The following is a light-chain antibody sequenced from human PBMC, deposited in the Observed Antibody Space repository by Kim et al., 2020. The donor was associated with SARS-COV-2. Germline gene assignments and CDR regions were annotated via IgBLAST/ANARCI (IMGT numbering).Light chain of an antibody. CDR2: INSDGSH. CDR1: SGHSSYA. CDR3: QTWGTDIMWV. Sequence: QPVLTQSPSASASLGASVKLTCTLSSGHSSYAIAWHQQQPQKGPRYLMKINSDGSHVKGDGIPDRFSGSSSGAERYLTISSLQVEDEADYYCQTWGTDIMWVFGGGTQLTVL. V-gene: IGLV4-69*01. J-gene: IGLJ3*02.